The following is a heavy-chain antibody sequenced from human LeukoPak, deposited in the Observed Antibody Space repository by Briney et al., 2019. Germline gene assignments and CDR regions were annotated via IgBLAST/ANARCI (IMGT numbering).Heavy chain of an antibody. CDR1: GFTLSSHW. V-gene: IGHV3-7*03. CDR3: ARLVASLDYGMDV. CDR2: IKHDASEK. J-gene: IGHJ6*02. Sequence: GGSLRRSCVGSGFTLSSHWMSWVRQAPGRGLEWVANIKHDASEKNYVDSVKGRFTISRDNARNSLYLQMNSLRAADTAVYYCARLVASLDYGMDVWGQGTTVTVSS.